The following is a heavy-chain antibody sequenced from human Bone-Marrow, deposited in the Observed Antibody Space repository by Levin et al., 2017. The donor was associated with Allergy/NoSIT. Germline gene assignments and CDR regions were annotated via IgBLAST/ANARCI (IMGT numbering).Heavy chain of an antibody. CDR3: ARGIIGDVRVAHKEAFDI. J-gene: IGHJ3*02. V-gene: IGHV3-21*01. D-gene: IGHD2-8*02. Sequence: RGESLKISCTVSGFTFSIYSINWVRQAPGKGLEWVSSISSSGSDMYYVDSVRGRFTISRDNAKNSLTLLMNSLRAEDTAVYYCARGIIGDVRVAHKEAFDIWGQGTMVSVSS. CDR2: ISSSGSDM. CDR1: GFTFSIYS.